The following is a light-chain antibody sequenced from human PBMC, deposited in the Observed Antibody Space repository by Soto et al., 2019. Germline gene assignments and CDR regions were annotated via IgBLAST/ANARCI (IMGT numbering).Light chain of an antibody. V-gene: IGKV1-5*01. Sequence: DIQMTQSPSALSASVGDRVTITCRASQSISTWLAWYQQKPGKAPKLLIYDASSLESGVPSRFSGSGSGTEFTLTISRLQPDDSATYFCQQYNAYCTFGQGTKVDI. CDR3: QQYNAYCT. CDR1: QSISTW. CDR2: DAS. J-gene: IGKJ1*01.